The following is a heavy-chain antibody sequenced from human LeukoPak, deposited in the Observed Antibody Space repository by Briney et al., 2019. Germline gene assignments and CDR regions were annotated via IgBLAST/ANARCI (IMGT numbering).Heavy chain of an antibody. V-gene: IGHV3-30*02. CDR3: ARGDGEAMVFDY. Sequence: GGSLRLSCAASGFTFSSYGMHWVRQAPGKGLEWVAFIRYDGSNKYYADSVKGRFTISRDNSKNTLYLQMNSLRAEDTAVYYCARGDGEAMVFDYWGQGTLVTVSS. J-gene: IGHJ4*02. CDR2: IRYDGSNK. CDR1: GFTFSSYG. D-gene: IGHD5-18*01.